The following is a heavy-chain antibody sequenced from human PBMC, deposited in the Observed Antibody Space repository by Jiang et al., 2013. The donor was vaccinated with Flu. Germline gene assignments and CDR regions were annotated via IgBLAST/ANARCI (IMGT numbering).Heavy chain of an antibody. Sequence: GRFTISRDDSKNTLYLQMNSLRAEDTAVYYCAKKEDARPWAPSGTPLYYFDYWGQGTLVTVSS. CDR3: AKKEDARPWAPSGTPLYYFDY. J-gene: IGHJ4*02. D-gene: IGHD3-3*01. V-gene: IGHV3-23*01.